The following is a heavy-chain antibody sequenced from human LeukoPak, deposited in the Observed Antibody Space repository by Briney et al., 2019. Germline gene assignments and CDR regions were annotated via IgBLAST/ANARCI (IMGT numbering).Heavy chain of an antibody. J-gene: IGHJ5*02. V-gene: IGHV3-9*01. Sequence: PGGSLRLSCAASGFTFDDYAMHWVRQAPGKGLEWVSGISWNSGSICYADSVKGRFTISRDNAKNSLYLQMNSLRAEDTALYYCAKGSYGSRTQNWFDPWGQGTLVTVSS. D-gene: IGHD4-17*01. CDR2: ISWNSGSI. CDR1: GFTFDDYA. CDR3: AKGSYGSRTQNWFDP.